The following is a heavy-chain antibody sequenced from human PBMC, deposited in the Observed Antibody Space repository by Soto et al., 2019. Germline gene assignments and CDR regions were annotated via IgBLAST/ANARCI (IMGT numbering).Heavy chain of an antibody. CDR1: GFTFSSYG. J-gene: IGHJ4*02. V-gene: IGHV3-33*01. CDR3: GRLSDDLPLAY. D-gene: IGHD3-3*01. CDR2: IWYDGSNK. Sequence: GGSLRLSCAASGFTFSSYGMHLVRQAPGKGLECVAVIWYDGSNKYYADSVKGRFTISRDNSKNTLYLQMHSLRAEDTAVYYCGRLSDDLPLAYSGQRSLVTGSS.